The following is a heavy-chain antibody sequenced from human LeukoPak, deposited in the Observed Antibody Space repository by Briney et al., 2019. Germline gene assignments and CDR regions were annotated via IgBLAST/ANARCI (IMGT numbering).Heavy chain of an antibody. CDR1: GGSISSGSYY. Sequence: PSETLSLTCTVSGGSISSGSYYWSWIRQPAGKGLEWIGRIYTSGSTNYNPSLKSRVTISVDTSKNQFSLKLSSVTAADTAVYYCARDVSSNYDWFDPWGQGTLVTASS. CDR2: IYTSGST. V-gene: IGHV4-61*02. D-gene: IGHD4-11*01. J-gene: IGHJ5*02. CDR3: ARDVSSNYDWFDP.